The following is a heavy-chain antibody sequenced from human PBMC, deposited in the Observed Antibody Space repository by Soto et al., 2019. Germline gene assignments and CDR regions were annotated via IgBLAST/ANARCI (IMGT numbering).Heavy chain of an antibody. CDR3: AKDTSRDYYDSSGSHFDY. J-gene: IGHJ4*02. Sequence: GGSLRLSCAASGFTFSSHAMSWVRQAPGKGLEWVSSTIDSGGRSYHADSVRGRFTISRDNSKNTLYLQMNSLRADDTAIYYFAKDTSRDYYDSSGSHFDYWGQGTLVTVSS. CDR2: TIDSGGRS. CDR1: GFTFSSHA. D-gene: IGHD3-22*01. V-gene: IGHV3-23*01.